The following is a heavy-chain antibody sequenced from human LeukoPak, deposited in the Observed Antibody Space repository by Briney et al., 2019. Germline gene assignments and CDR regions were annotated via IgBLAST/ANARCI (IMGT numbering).Heavy chain of an antibody. D-gene: IGHD3-22*01. CDR2: ISSSSSYI. CDR1: GFTFSSYS. CDR3: ARGVTMIVVVTTFDY. J-gene: IGHJ4*02. Sequence: GGSLRLSCAASGFTFSSYSMNWVRQAPGKGLEWVSSISSSSSYIYYADSVKGRFTISRDNAKNSLYLQMNSLRAEDTAVYYCARGVTMIVVVTTFDYWGQGTLATVSS. V-gene: IGHV3-21*01.